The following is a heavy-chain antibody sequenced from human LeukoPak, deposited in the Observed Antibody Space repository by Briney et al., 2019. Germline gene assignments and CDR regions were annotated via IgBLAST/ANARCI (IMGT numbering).Heavy chain of an antibody. J-gene: IGHJ3*02. V-gene: IGHV3-66*01. CDR3: ARDSPDYYGSGSYYRNAFDI. D-gene: IGHD3-10*01. Sequence: GGSLRLSCAASGFTVSSNYMSWVRQAPGRGLGWVSVIYSGGSTYYADSVKGRFTISRDNSKNTLYLQMNSLRAEDTAVYYCARDSPDYYGSGSYYRNAFDIWGQGTMVTVSS. CDR2: IYSGGST. CDR1: GFTVSSNY.